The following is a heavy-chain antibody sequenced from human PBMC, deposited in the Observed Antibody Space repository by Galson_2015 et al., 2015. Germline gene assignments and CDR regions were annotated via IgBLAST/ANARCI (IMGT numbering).Heavy chain of an antibody. D-gene: IGHD3-10*01. Sequence: SLRLSCAASGFTFSSYAVSWVRQAPGKGLEWVSAISGSGGSTYYADSVKGRFTISRDNSKNTLYLQMNSLRAEDTAVYYCARGGSAYLALPHSARKHAFDIWGQGTMVTVSS. CDR2: ISGSGGST. CDR3: ARGGSAYLALPHSARKHAFDI. CDR1: GFTFSSYA. V-gene: IGHV3-23*01. J-gene: IGHJ3*02.